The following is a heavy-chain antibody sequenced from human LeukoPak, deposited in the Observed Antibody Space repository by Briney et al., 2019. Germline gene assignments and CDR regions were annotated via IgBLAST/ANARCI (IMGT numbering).Heavy chain of an antibody. CDR2: ISDDGSKI. D-gene: IGHD3-22*01. V-gene: IGHV3-30*04. Sequence: GGSLRLSCAASGSTFSTDAMHWVRQAPGKGLEWVAVISDDGSKIYYADSVKGRFTISRDNAKNSLYLQMNSLRAEDTAVYYCARSTEVVVITTLAFDYWGQGTLVTVSS. CDR3: ARSTEVVVITTLAFDY. CDR1: GSTFSTDA. J-gene: IGHJ4*02.